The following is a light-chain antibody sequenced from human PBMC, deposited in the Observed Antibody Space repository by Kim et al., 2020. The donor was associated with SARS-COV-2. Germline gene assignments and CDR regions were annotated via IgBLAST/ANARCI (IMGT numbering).Light chain of an antibody. V-gene: IGLV2-14*03. CDR3: SSYTISTTYV. J-gene: IGLJ1*01. CDR2: TVS. CDR1: YYY. Sequence: YYYVSWYQQHPGKAPKLILYTVSERASGVSNRFSGSKSGNTASLTISGLQAEDEADYYCSSYTISTTYVFGTGTKVTVL.